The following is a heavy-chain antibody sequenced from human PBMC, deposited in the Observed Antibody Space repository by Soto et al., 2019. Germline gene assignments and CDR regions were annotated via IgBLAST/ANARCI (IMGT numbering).Heavy chain of an antibody. CDR1: GYSFTSQY. Sequence: QVQLVQSGAEVKKPGASVKISCEASGYSFTSQYVHWVRQAPGQGLEWMGIINPNGGSTTYAQKFQGRVTMTRDTATSTVYMEGSSLTSEDTAVYYWAREQGLRPGGGGTEPLDIWGQGTMVTVAS. V-gene: IGHV1-46*03. CDR2: INPNGGST. D-gene: IGHD6-25*01. J-gene: IGHJ3*02. CDR3: AREQGLRPGGGGTEPLDI.